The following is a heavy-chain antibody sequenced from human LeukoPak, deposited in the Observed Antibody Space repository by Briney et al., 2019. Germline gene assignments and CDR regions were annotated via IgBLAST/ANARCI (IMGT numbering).Heavy chain of an antibody. V-gene: IGHV3-30*04. D-gene: IGHD3-22*01. CDR3: ARDVDTSGYCLFDY. Sequence: PGGSLRLSCAASGFTFGSYAMHWVRQAPGKGLEWVAIVSYDGSNTYYTDSVKGRFTISRDNSKNTLYLQMNSLRTEDTSVYYCARDVDTSGYCLFDYWGQGTLVTVSS. CDR1: GFTFGSYA. J-gene: IGHJ4*02. CDR2: VSYDGSNT.